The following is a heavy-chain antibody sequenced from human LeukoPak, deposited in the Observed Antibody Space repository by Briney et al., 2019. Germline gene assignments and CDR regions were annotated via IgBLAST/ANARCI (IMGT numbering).Heavy chain of an antibody. Sequence: GASVKVSCKASGYTFTGYYMHWVRQAPGQGLEWMGWINPNNGGTNYAQKFQGRVTMTRDTSISTAYMELSRLRSDDTAVYYCAREFSRPGYYFDYWGQGTLVTVSS. V-gene: IGHV1-2*02. CDR3: AREFSRPGYYFDY. J-gene: IGHJ4*02. CDR2: INPNNGGT. CDR1: GYTFTGYY.